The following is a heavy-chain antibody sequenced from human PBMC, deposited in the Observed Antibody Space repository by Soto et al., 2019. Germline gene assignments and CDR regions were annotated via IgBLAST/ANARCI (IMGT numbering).Heavy chain of an antibody. V-gene: IGHV3-74*03. D-gene: IGHD2-2*01. J-gene: IGHJ4*02. Sequence: EVQLVESGGGLVQPGGSLRLSCAASGFTFSSYWMHWVRQAPGKELVWVSRINSDGSSTTYADSVKGRFTISRDNAKNTPYLQMNSLRAEDTAVYYCARVETCSSTSCYSVFDYWGQGTLVTVSS. CDR2: INSDGSST. CDR1: GFTFSSYW. CDR3: ARVETCSSTSCYSVFDY.